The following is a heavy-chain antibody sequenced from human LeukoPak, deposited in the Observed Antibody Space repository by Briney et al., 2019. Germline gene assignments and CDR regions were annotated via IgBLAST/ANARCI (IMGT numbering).Heavy chain of an antibody. CDR1: GFTFSSYA. CDR3: ARWKMELERNAFDF. Sequence: PGGSLRLSCAASGFTFSSYAMGWVRQAPGKGLEWVADINQDGSEEYYLQSVQGRFTVSRDNAQNAVFLQMTYLRADDTAVYYCARWKMELERNAFDFWGQGTVVTVSS. D-gene: IGHD1-26*01. V-gene: IGHV3-7*01. CDR2: INQDGSEE. J-gene: IGHJ3*01.